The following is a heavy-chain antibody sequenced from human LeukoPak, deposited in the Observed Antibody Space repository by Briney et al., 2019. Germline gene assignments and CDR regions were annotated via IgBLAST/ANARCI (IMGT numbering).Heavy chain of an antibody. CDR1: GYTFTSYA. V-gene: IGHV7-4-1*02. J-gene: IGHJ4*02. CDR2: INTNTGNP. CDR3: ARCPKHVDTAMDYFDY. D-gene: IGHD5-18*01. Sequence: EASVKVSCKASGYTFTSYAMNWVRQAPGQGLEWMGWINTNTGNPTYAQGFTGRFVFSLDTSVSTAYLRISSLKAEDTAVYYCARCPKHVDTAMDYFDYWGQGTLVTVSS.